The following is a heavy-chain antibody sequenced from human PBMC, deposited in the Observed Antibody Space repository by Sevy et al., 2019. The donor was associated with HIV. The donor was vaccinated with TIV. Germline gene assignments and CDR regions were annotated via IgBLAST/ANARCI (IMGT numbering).Heavy chain of an antibody. Sequence: GGSLRLSCAASGFTFSSYSMNWVRQAPGKGLEWVSYISSSSTIYYADSVKGRFTISRDNAKNSLYLQMNSLRAEDTAVYYCARGNYYYYGMDVWGQGTTVTVSS. J-gene: IGHJ6*02. CDR3: ARGNYYYYGMDV. V-gene: IGHV3-48*01. CDR1: GFTFSSYS. CDR2: ISSSSTI.